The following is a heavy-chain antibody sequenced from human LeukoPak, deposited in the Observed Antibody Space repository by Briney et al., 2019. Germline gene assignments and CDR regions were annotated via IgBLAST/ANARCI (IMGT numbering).Heavy chain of an antibody. Sequence: GSLRLSCAASGFTFSTYSMNWVRQAPGKGLEWVSSISSSSTDIYYGDSVKGRFAISRDNAKNSLYLQMNSLRAEDTAVYYCAKWGCSGGSCYPFDYWGQGTLVTVSS. CDR1: GFTFSTYS. CDR2: ISSSSTDI. D-gene: IGHD2-15*01. V-gene: IGHV3-21*04. J-gene: IGHJ4*02. CDR3: AKWGCSGGSCYPFDY.